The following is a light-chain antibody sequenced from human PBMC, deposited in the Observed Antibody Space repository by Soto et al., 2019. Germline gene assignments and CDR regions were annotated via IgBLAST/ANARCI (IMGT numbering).Light chain of an antibody. CDR3: QQYYSSPWT. J-gene: IGKJ1*01. CDR1: QSVLYSSNSKNY. CDR2: WAS. V-gene: IGKV4-1*01. Sequence: DIVMTQSPDSLAVSLGERATVNCKSSQSVLYSSNSKNYLAWYQQKPGQPPKLVIHWASTRESGVPDRISGSGSGTEFTLTISSLQAVDVGVYYCQQYYSSPWTFGQGTKVEIK.